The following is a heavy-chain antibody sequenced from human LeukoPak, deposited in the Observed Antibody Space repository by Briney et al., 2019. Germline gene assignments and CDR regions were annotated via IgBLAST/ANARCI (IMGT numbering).Heavy chain of an antibody. CDR3: VRVKGSYFDY. V-gene: IGHV3-48*01. J-gene: IGHJ4*02. CDR2: ISSSGSAI. D-gene: IGHD2-15*01. CDR1: GFPLSSYS. Sequence: GGSLRLSCAASGFPLSSYSINWVRQAPGKGLEWVSYISSSGSAIYYVDSVMGRFTVSRDNAKNYLFLQMNSPRAEDTAVYYCVRVKGSYFDYWGQGALVTVSS.